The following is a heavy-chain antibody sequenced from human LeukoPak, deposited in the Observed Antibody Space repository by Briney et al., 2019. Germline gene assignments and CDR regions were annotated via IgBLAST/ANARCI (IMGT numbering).Heavy chain of an antibody. D-gene: IGHD3-10*01. CDR2: ISSSGSTI. CDR3: ARDLPYYYGSGSPQHAFDI. CDR1: GFTFSDYY. Sequence: GGSLRLSCAASGFTFSDYYMSWIRQAPGKGLEWVSYISSSGSTIYYADSVKGRFTISRDNAKNSLYLQMNSLRAEDTAVYYCARDLPYYYGSGSPQHAFDIWGQGTMVTVSS. J-gene: IGHJ3*02. V-gene: IGHV3-11*01.